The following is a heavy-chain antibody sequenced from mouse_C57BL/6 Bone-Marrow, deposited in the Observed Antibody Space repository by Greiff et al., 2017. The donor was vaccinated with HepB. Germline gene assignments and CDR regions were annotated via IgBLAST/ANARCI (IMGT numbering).Heavy chain of an antibody. V-gene: IGHV1-82*01. J-gene: IGHJ1*03. CDR1: GYAFSSSW. D-gene: IGHD1-1*01. CDR3: ARCYYYGSSHWYFDV. Sequence: QVQLKESGPELVKPGASVKISCKASGYAFSSSWMNWVKQRPGKGLEWIGRIYPGDGDTNYNGKFKGKATLTADKSSSTAYMQLSSLTSEDSAVYFCARCYYYGSSHWYFDVWGTGTTVTVSS. CDR2: IYPGDGDT.